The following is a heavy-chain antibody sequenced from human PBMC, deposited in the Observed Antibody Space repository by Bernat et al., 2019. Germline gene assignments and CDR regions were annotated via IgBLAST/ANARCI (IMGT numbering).Heavy chain of an antibody. V-gene: IGHV3-30*18. CDR2: ISYDGSNK. J-gene: IGHJ4*02. CDR3: AKAAYSGYDWVFDY. D-gene: IGHD5-12*01. CDR1: GFTFSSYG. Sequence: QVQLVESGGGVVQPGRSLRLSCAASGFTFSSYGMHWVRQAPGKGLEWVAVISYDGSNKYYADSVKGRFTISRDNSKNTLYLQMNSLRAEDTAVYYCAKAAYSGYDWVFDYWGQGTLVTVSS.